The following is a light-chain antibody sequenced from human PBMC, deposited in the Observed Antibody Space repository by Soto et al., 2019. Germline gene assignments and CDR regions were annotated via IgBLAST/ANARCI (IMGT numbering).Light chain of an antibody. Sequence: QSALTQPASVSGSPGQSITISCTGTSSDVGGYNYVSWYQQHPGKAPKLMIYEVSNRPSGVSNRFSGSKSGNTASLTISGLQAEDEADYYCSSFRSGSTLYVFGTGTKLTVL. V-gene: IGLV2-14*01. CDR1: SSDVGGYNY. CDR3: SSFRSGSTLYV. J-gene: IGLJ1*01. CDR2: EVS.